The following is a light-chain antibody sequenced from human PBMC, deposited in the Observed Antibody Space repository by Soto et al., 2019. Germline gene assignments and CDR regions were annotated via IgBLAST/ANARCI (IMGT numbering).Light chain of an antibody. CDR2: GAS. V-gene: IGKV3-15*01. CDR1: QSVSSL. J-gene: IGKJ4*01. Sequence: EVVMTQSPATLSVSPGERATLSCRASQSVSSLLAWYQQKPGQAPRLLIYGASTRATGIPDMFSASGSGTEFALTISSLQSGDFAVYYCQQYNNWPLTFGGGTKVEIK. CDR3: QQYNNWPLT.